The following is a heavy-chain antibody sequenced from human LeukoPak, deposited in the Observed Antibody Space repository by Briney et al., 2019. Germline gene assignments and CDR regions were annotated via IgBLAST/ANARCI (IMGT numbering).Heavy chain of an antibody. CDR1: GGSISSGGYS. D-gene: IGHD5-18*01. J-gene: IGHJ4*02. V-gene: IGHV4-31*03. CDR2: IYYSGGT. Sequence: SQTLSLTCTVSGGSISSGGYSWSWIRQHPGKGLEWIGYIYYSGGTYYNPSLKSRVTISVDTSKNQFSLKLSSVTAADTAVYYCARGGYSYGFDYWGQGTLVTVSS. CDR3: ARGGYSYGFDY.